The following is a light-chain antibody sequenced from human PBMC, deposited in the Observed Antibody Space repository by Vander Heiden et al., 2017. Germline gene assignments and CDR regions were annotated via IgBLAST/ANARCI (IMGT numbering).Light chain of an antibody. V-gene: IGLV3-21*02. CDR2: DDK. CDR1: KIGSKG. J-gene: IGLJ2*01. Sequence: SYVLTHPPSVSVAPGQTATIPCGGNKIGSKGVHWYQQRPGQAPVLVVYDDKARPSGIPERLSGSNSGNTATLTISRVEAGDEADYYCQVWDFSSDQLVFGGGTKLTVL. CDR3: QVWDFSSDQLV.